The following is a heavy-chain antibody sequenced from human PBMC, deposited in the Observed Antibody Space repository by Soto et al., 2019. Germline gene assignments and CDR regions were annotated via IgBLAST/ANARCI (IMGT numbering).Heavy chain of an antibody. Sequence: SETLSLTCTVSGGSISSSSYYWGWIRQPPGKGLEWVGYIYYSGSTNYNPSLKSRVTISVDTSKNQFSLKLSSVTAADTAVYYCARAYYYYGMDVWGQGTTVTVSS. CDR2: IYYSGST. V-gene: IGHV4-61*05. J-gene: IGHJ6*02. CDR1: GGSISSSSYY. CDR3: ARAYYYYGMDV.